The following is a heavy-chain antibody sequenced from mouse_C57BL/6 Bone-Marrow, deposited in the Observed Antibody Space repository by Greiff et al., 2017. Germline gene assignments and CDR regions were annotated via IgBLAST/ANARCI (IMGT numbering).Heavy chain of an antibody. V-gene: IGHV1-55*01. D-gene: IGHD1-1*02. Sequence: VQVEEPGAELVKPGASVTLSCSASGYTFTSYWITWVKLQPRQDHRWSGDINPGSGSNNYNETFKSQATLTGDTSYSPAYLQLSSLTSEDTAVYYCARGQYYAVDYWGQGTTLTVSS. CDR3: ARGQYYAVDY. J-gene: IGHJ2*01. CDR1: GYTFTSYW. CDR2: INPGSGSN.